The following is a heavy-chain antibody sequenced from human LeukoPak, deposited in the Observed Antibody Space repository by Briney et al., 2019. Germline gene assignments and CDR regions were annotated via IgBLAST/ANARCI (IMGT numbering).Heavy chain of an antibody. CDR1: GGSISSYY. J-gene: IGHJ5*02. D-gene: IGHD3-22*01. CDR3: ARDWYYYDSSGYYYVWFDP. Sequence: PSETLSLTCTVSGGSISSYYWSWIRQPAGKGLEWIGRIYTSGSTNYNPSLKSRVTMSVDTSKNQFSLKLSSVTAADTAVYYCARDWYYYDSSGYYYVWFDPWGQGTLVTVSS. V-gene: IGHV4-4*07. CDR2: IYTSGST.